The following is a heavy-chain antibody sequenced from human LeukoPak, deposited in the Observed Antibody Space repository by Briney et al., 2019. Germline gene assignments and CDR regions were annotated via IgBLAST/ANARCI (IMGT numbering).Heavy chain of an antibody. CDR3: ARHGIIRRGNDAFDI. V-gene: IGHV4-59*08. CDR1: GASITSYY. Sequence: SETLSLTCTVSGASITSYYWSWIRQPPGKGLEWIGYIYYIGSTNYNPPLKSRVTMSVDTSKNQFSLRLSSLTAADTAVYYCARHGIIRRGNDAFDIWGRGTMVTVSS. D-gene: IGHD3-16*01. J-gene: IGHJ3*02. CDR2: IYYIGST.